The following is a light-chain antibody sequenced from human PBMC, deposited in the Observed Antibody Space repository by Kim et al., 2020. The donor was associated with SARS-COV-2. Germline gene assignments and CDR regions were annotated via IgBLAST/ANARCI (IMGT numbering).Light chain of an antibody. J-gene: IGKJ2*01. CDR3: QQTNNFPYT. V-gene: IGKV1-12*01. CDR2: VAS. CDR1: QDIDNW. Sequence: SASVGDRVTISCRASQDIDNWLAWYKHKPGKAPKVLIYVASSLQSGVPSRFSGSGSGTDFTLTISNLLHEDFATYYCQQTNNFPYTFGQGTKLEI.